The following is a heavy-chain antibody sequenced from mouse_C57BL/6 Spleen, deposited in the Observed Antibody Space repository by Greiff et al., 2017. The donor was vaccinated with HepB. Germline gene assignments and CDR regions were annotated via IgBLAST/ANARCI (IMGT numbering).Heavy chain of an antibody. Sequence: VMLVESGAELVKPGASVKLSCKASGYTFTEYTIHWVKQRSGQGLEWIGWFYPGSGSIKYNEKFKDKATLTADKSSSTVYMELSRLTSEDSAVYFCARHEDRSYGTAWFAYWGQGTLVTVSA. CDR1: GYTFTEYT. CDR2: FYPGSGSI. J-gene: IGHJ3*01. D-gene: IGHD1-1*01. V-gene: IGHV1-62-2*01. CDR3: ARHEDRSYGTAWFAY.